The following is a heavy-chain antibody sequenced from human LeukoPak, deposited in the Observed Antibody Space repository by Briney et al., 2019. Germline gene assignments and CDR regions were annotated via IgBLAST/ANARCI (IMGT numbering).Heavy chain of an antibody. CDR3: ARDQENNWFDP. D-gene: IGHD5-24*01. V-gene: IGHV1-18*01. CDR2: ISAYNGNT. J-gene: IGHJ5*02. CDR1: GYTFTSYG. Sequence: GASVKVSCKASGYTFTSYGISWVRQAPGQGLEWMGWISAYNGNTNYAQKLQGSVTMTTDTSTSTAYMELRRLRSDDTGVYYCARDQENNWFDPWGQGTLVTVSS.